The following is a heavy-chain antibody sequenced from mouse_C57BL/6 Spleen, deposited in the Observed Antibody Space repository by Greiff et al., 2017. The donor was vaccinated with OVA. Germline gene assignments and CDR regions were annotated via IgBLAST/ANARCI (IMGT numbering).Heavy chain of an antibody. CDR2: IWGVGST. V-gene: IGHV2-6*01. D-gene: IGHD2-3*01. CDR1: GFSLTSYG. Sequence: VKLMESGPGLVAPSQSLSITCTVSGFSLTSYGVDWVRQSPGKGLEWLGVIWGVGSTNYNSALKSRLSISEDNSKSQVFLKMNSLQTDDTAMYYCAIWLLRGAYWGQGTLVTVSA. J-gene: IGHJ3*01. CDR3: AIWLLRGAY.